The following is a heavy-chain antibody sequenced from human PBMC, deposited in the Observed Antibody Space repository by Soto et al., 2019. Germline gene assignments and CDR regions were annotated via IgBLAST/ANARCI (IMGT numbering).Heavy chain of an antibody. D-gene: IGHD6-13*01. CDR3: ARDQGAGSSSWINYYYYGMDG. Sequence: GASVKVSCKASGYTFTSYGISWVRQAPGQGLEWMGWISAYNGNTNYAQKLQGRVTMTTDTSTSTAYMELRSLGSDDTAVYYCARDQGAGSSSWINYYYYGMDGWGQGTTVTVSS. J-gene: IGHJ6*02. CDR1: GYTFTSYG. CDR2: ISAYNGNT. V-gene: IGHV1-18*01.